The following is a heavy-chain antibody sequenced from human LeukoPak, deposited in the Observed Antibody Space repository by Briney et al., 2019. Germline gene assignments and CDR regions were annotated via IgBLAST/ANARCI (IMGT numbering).Heavy chain of an antibody. CDR1: GFTFSTYG. V-gene: IGHV3-30*02. CDR3: AKDIYSSSWYSLDP. D-gene: IGHD6-13*01. J-gene: IGHJ5*02. CDR2: IRYDGSNK. Sequence: PGGSLRLSCAASGFTFSTYGMHWVRQAPGKGLEWVALIRYDGSNKYYADSVKGRFTISRDNSKNTLYPQMNSLRAEDTAVYYCAKDIYSSSWYSLDPWGQGTLVTVSS.